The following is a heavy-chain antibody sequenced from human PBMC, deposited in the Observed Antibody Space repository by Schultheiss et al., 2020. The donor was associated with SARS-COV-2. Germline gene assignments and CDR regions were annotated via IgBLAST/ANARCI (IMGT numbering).Heavy chain of an antibody. CDR1: GFTFSSYG. D-gene: IGHD2-15*01. Sequence: GGSLRLSCAASGFTFSSYGMHWVRQAPGKGLEYVSAISSNGGSTYYANSVKGRFTISRDNSKNTLYLQMNSLRAEDTAVYYCARDVGDHDAFDIWGQGTMVTVSS. J-gene: IGHJ3*02. CDR3: ARDVGDHDAFDI. CDR2: ISSNGGST. V-gene: IGHV3-64*01.